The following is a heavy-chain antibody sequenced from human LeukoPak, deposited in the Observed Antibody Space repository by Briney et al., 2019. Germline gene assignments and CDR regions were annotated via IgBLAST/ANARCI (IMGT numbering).Heavy chain of an antibody. V-gene: IGHV3-21*01. CDR3: ARDRGAYCGGDCDLGFDY. CDR1: GFTFSSYT. Sequence: GGSLSLSCAASGFTFSSYTMNWVRQAPGKGLEWVSSIAGSSGYISYADSVKGRFTISRDNAKKSLYLQMTSLTAEDTAVYYCARDRGAYCGGDCDLGFDYWGRGTRVTASS. CDR2: IAGSSGYI. J-gene: IGHJ4*01. D-gene: IGHD2-21*02.